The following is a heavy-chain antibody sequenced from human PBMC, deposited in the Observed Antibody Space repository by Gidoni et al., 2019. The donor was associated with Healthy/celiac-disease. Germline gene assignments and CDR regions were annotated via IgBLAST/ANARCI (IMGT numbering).Heavy chain of an antibody. D-gene: IGHD3-10*01. Sequence: EVQLVESGGGLVQPGGSLKLSCAASGFTFSGPAMHWVRQASGKGLEWVGRIRSKANSYATAYAASVKGRFTISRDDSKNTAYLQMNSLKTEDTAVYYCTRRSYGSGSYYCDYWGQGTLVTVSS. CDR2: IRSKANSYAT. J-gene: IGHJ4*02. CDR1: GFTFSGPA. V-gene: IGHV3-73*01. CDR3: TRRSYGSGSYYCDY.